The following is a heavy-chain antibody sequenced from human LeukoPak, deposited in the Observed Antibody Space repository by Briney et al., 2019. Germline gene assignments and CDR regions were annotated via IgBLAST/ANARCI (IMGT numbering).Heavy chain of an antibody. CDR3: AKVRYYYDSSGYSPGIYYYYGMDV. D-gene: IGHD3-22*01. V-gene: IGHV3-23*01. Sequence: GGSLRLSCAASGFTFGSYAMSWVRQAPGKGLEWVSAISGSGGSTYYADSVKGRFTISRDNSKNTLYLQMNSLRAEDTAVYYCAKVRYYYDSSGYSPGIYYYYGMDVWGQGTTVTVSS. CDR2: ISGSGGST. J-gene: IGHJ6*02. CDR1: GFTFGSYA.